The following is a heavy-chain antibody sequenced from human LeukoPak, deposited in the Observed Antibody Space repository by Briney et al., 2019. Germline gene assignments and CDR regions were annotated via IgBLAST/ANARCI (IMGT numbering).Heavy chain of an antibody. CDR3: ASTSGY. CDR2: IYSGGST. J-gene: IGHJ4*02. D-gene: IGHD6-25*01. CDR1: GLSFDIYE. V-gene: IGHV3-66*01. Sequence: PGGSLRLSCAASGLSFDIYEMNWVRQAPGKGLEWVSVIYSGGSTYYADSVKGRFIISRDNSKNTLYLQMNSLRAEDTAVYYCASTSGYWGQGTLVTVSS.